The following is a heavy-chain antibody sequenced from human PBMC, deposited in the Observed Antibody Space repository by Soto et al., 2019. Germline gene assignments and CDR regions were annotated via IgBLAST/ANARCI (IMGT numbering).Heavy chain of an antibody. CDR2: IYYSAST. CDR3: ARSLSSDDAFDI. Sequence: QLQLQESGPGLVKPSETLSLTCTVYGGSISSSSYYWGWIRQPPGKGLEWIGSIYYSASTYYNPSLKSRVTISVDTSKNQFSLKLSSVTAADTAVYYCARSLSSDDAFDIWGQGTMVTVSP. V-gene: IGHV4-39*01. CDR1: GGSISSSSYY. J-gene: IGHJ3*02. D-gene: IGHD3-10*01.